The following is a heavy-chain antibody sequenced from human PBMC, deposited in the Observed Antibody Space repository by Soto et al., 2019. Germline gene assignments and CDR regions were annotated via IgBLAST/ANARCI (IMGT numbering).Heavy chain of an antibody. J-gene: IGHJ6*02. CDR1: GYTFTSYG. CDR2: ISAYNGNT. Sequence: QVQLVQSGAEVKKPGASVKVSCKASGYTFTSYGISWVRQAPGQGLEWMGWISAYNGNTNYAQKLRGRVTMTSDTSASTAYMELRSLGSGDTAVCYCARAASGSYSMGDNYYDMDVWGQGTTVTVSS. V-gene: IGHV1-18*01. D-gene: IGHD1-26*01. CDR3: ARAASGSYSMGDNYYDMDV.